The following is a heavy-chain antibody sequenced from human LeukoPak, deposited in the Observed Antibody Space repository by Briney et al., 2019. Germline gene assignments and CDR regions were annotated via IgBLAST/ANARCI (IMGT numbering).Heavy chain of an antibody. J-gene: IGHJ4*02. CDR2: ISGRTGST. V-gene: IGHV3-23*01. D-gene: IGHD1-26*01. Sequence: GGSLRLSCAASGFTFNSYGLSWVRQAPGKGLEWVSSISGRTGSTYYTDSVKGRFTISRDNSKNTLYLQMNTLRADDTAVYYCAKSAIVGATYRENYWGQGTLVTVSS. CDR3: AKSAIVGATYRENY. CDR1: GFTFNSYG.